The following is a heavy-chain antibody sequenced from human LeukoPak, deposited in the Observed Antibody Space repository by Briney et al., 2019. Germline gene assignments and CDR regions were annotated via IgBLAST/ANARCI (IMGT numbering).Heavy chain of an antibody. J-gene: IGHJ3*02. Sequence: GGSLRLSCAASGFIFGDCTMNWVRQAPGKGLEWVSSISSSSSYIYYADSVKGRFTISRDNAKNSLYLQMNSLRAEDTAVYYCGSDTATGGYAFDIWGQGTMVTVSS. CDR3: GSDTATGGYAFDI. CDR2: ISSSSSYI. V-gene: IGHV3-21*01. CDR1: GFIFGDCT. D-gene: IGHD5-18*01.